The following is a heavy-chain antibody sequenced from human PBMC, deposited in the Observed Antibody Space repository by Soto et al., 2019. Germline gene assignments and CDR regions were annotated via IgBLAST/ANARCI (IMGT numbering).Heavy chain of an antibody. Sequence: GGSLRLSCAASGFTFSSYSMNGVRQAPGKGLEWVSSISSTSTYIHYADSVKGRFIISRDNAKNSVFLQMNSLRAEDTAVYYCATHPLDLWQPDKYFQHWGQGTLVTVS. J-gene: IGHJ1*01. CDR2: ISSTSTYI. V-gene: IGHV3-21*01. CDR1: GFTFSSYS. D-gene: IGHD6-13*01. CDR3: ATHPLDLWQPDKYFQH.